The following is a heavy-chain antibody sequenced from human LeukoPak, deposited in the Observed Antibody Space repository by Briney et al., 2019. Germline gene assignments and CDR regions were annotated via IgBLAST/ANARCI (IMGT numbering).Heavy chain of an antibody. Sequence: NPSETLSLTCTVSGGSISTSSYYWGWVRQPPGKGLEWIGDIFYSGSTYYSPSLKSRVTISADTSQNQFSLKLSSVTAADTAVYYCARDPIFGSLSGGSTFDYWGQGTLVTVSS. CDR2: IFYSGST. D-gene: IGHD3-3*01. CDR3: ARDPIFGSLSGGSTFDY. V-gene: IGHV4-39*07. CDR1: GGSISTSSYY. J-gene: IGHJ4*02.